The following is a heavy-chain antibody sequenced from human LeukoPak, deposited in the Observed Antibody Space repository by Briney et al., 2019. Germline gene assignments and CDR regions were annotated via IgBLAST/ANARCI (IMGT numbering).Heavy chain of an antibody. Sequence: ASVKVSCKASGYTFTGYYMHWVRQAPGQGLEWMGWINPNSGGTNYAQKFQGRVTMTRDTSISTAYMELSRLRSDDTAVYYCAREGGGGIDIEPSFDYWGQGTLVTVSS. CDR1: GYTFTGYY. D-gene: IGHD2-15*01. CDR2: INPNSGGT. CDR3: AREGGGGIDIEPSFDY. V-gene: IGHV1-2*02. J-gene: IGHJ4*02.